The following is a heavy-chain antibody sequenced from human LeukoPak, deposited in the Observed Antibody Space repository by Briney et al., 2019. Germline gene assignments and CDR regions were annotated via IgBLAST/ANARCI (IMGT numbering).Heavy chain of an antibody. D-gene: IGHD3-22*01. V-gene: IGHV1-2*02. CDR2: ITPNSGGT. Sequence: ASVIVSCKASGYTFTGYYIHWVRQAPGQGLEWMGWITPNSGGTNYAQRFQGRVTMTRDTSITTAYMELSSLRSDDTAVYYCTRDLYYDKSGSELRYAFDIWGHGTMFTVSS. J-gene: IGHJ3*02. CDR3: TRDLYYDKSGSELRYAFDI. CDR1: GYTFTGYY.